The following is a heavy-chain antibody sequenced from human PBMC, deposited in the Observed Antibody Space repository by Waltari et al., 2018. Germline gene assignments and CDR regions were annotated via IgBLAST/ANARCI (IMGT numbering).Heavy chain of an antibody. Sequence: QVQLVQSGAEEKKPGASVKVSCKASGYTFTGYYIHWVRQAPGQGLEWLGWINPNSGGTVYAQKFQGSVTMTRDTSISTAYMELSSLRSDDTAVYYCARDRGDYYDSGSYWDYWGQGALVTVSS. D-gene: IGHD3-10*01. J-gene: IGHJ4*02. V-gene: IGHV1-2*02. CDR3: ARDRGDYYDSGSYWDY. CDR2: INPNSGGT. CDR1: GYTFTGYY.